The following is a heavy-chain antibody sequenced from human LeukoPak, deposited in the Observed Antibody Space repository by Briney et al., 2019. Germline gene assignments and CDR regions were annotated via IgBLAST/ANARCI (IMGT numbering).Heavy chain of an antibody. CDR1: GFTFSSYE. CDR2: ISSSGSTI. J-gene: IGHJ4*02. D-gene: IGHD6-19*01. V-gene: IGHV3-48*03. Sequence: GGSLRLSCAASGFTFSSYEMNWVRQAPGKGLEWVSYISSSGSTIYYADSVEGRFTISRDNVKNSLYLQMNSLRAEDTAVYYCARVGSGWYFDYWGQGTLVTVSS. CDR3: ARVGSGWYFDY.